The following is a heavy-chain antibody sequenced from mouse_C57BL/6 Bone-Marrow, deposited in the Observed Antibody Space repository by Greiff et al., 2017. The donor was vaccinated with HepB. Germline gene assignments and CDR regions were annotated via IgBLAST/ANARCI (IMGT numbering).Heavy chain of an antibody. D-gene: IGHD1-1*01. J-gene: IGHJ1*03. CDR3: ASGITTPVATEWYFDV. CDR2: IYPSDSET. V-gene: IGHV1-61*01. Sequence: VQLQQPGAELVRPGSSVKLSCKASGYTFTSYWMDWVKQRPGQGLEWIGNIYPSDSETHYNQKFKDKATLTVDKSSSTAYMQLSSLTSEDSAVYYCASGITTPVATEWYFDVWGTGTTVTVFS. CDR1: GYTFTSYW.